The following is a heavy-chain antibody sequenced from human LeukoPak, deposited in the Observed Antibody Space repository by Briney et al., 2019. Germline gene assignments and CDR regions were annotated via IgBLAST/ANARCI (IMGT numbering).Heavy chain of an antibody. D-gene: IGHD3-22*01. Sequence: GGSLRLSCAASGFTFSSYAMSWVRQAPGKGLEWVPAISGSGGSTYYTDSVKGGFTISRDNSKNTLYLQMKRLRAEDTAVYYCAKDGYYYDSSGYYPFDYWGQGTLVTVSS. CDR3: AKDGYYYDSSGYYPFDY. V-gene: IGHV3-23*01. CDR1: GFTFSSYA. J-gene: IGHJ4*02. CDR2: ISGSGGST.